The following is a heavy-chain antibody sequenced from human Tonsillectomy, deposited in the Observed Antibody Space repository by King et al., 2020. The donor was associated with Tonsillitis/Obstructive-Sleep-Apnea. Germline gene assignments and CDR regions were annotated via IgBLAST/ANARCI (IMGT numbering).Heavy chain of an antibody. CDR1: GGSFSGYF. CDR3: ASDILTGNVY. J-gene: IGHJ4*02. D-gene: IGHD3-9*01. Sequence: VQLQQWGAGRLRPSETLSLTCAVFGGSFSGYFWSWIRQPTGKGLEWIGEINHSGSTNYNPSLKSRVTIPVDTSKNQFSLTLSSVTAADPAMYYCASDILTGNVYWGQGALVTVSS. V-gene: IGHV4-34*01. CDR2: INHSGST.